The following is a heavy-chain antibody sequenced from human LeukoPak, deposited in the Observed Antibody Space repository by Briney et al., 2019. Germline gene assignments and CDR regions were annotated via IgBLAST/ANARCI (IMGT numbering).Heavy chain of an antibody. Sequence: GGSLRLSCAASGFNFGDFAMQWVRQAPGKGLEWAALINWNASFTHYADSVKGRFTISRDNSKNSLSLQMNSLRPEDTALYYCAKERRGYYMDVWGKGTTVIVSS. CDR2: INWNASFT. V-gene: IGHV3-43D*04. D-gene: IGHD3-10*01. J-gene: IGHJ6*03. CDR3: AKERRGYYMDV. CDR1: GFNFGDFA.